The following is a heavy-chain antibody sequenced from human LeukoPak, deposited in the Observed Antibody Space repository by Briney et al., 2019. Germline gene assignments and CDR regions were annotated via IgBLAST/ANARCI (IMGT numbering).Heavy chain of an antibody. J-gene: IGHJ3*02. D-gene: IGHD2-15*01. CDR1: GFTVSSNY. CDR2: IYSGGST. Sequence: GGSLRLSCAASGFTVSSNYMSWVRQAPGKGLEWVSVIYSGGSTYYADSVKDRFTISRDNSKNTLYLQMNSLRAEDTAVYYCASQVVVAATVAFDIWGQGTMVTVSS. V-gene: IGHV3-53*01. CDR3: ASQVVVAATVAFDI.